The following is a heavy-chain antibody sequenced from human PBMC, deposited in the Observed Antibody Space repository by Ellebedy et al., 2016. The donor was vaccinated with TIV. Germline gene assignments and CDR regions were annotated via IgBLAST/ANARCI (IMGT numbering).Heavy chain of an antibody. Sequence: GESLKISCTVFGFTFSACEMNWVRQAPGKGLEWVAVIWFDGSKEFYADSVKGRFTISRDDSKNEVFLQMSSLRAEDTAVYYCARPSYQLLSYYFDSWGQGTLVTVSS. V-gene: IGHV3-33*08. CDR2: IWFDGSKE. D-gene: IGHD2-2*01. CDR1: GFTFSACE. J-gene: IGHJ4*02. CDR3: ARPSYQLLSYYFDS.